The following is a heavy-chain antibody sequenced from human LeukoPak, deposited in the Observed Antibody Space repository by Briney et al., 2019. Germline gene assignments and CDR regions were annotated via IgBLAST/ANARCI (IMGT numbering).Heavy chain of an antibody. V-gene: IGHV3-20*04. CDR3: ARVARYCSGGSCYSNYYYMDV. D-gene: IGHD2-15*01. Sequence: PGGSLRLSCAASGFTFDDYGMSWVRQAPGKGLEWVSGINWNGGSTGHADSVKGRFTISRDNAKNSLYLQMNSLRAGDTALYYCARVARYCSGGSCYSNYYYMDVWGKGTTVTVSS. J-gene: IGHJ6*03. CDR1: GFTFDDYG. CDR2: INWNGGST.